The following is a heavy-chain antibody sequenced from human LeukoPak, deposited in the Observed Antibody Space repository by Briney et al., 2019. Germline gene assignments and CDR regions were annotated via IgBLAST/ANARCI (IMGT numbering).Heavy chain of an antibody. Sequence: QSGRSLRLSCAASGFTFSSYAMSWVRQAPGKGLEWVPAISGSGGSTYYADSVKGRFTISRDNSKNTLYLQMNSLRAEDTAVYYCAKDGYSYGPVDVWGKGTTVTVSS. J-gene: IGHJ6*04. CDR3: AKDGYSYGPVDV. CDR2: ISGSGGST. CDR1: GFTFSSYA. D-gene: IGHD5-18*01. V-gene: IGHV3-23*01.